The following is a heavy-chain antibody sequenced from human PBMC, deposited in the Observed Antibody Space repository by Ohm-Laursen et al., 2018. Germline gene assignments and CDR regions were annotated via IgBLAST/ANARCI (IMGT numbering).Heavy chain of an antibody. CDR3: AVSVVTPYGMDV. V-gene: IGHV1-46*01. CDR1: GYTFTSYY. Sequence: SVKVSCKASGYTFTSYYMHWVRQAPGQGLEWMGIINPSGGSTSYAQKFQGRVTMTRDTSTSTVYMELSSLRSDDTAVYYCAVSVVTPYGMDVWGQGTTVTVSS. CDR2: INPSGGST. D-gene: IGHD4-23*01. J-gene: IGHJ6*02.